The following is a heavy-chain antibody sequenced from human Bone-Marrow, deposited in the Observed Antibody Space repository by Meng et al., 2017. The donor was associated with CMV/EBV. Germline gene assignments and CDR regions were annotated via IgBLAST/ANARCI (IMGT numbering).Heavy chain of an antibody. Sequence: GALRLSCAASGFTFSSYAMSWVRQAPGKGLVWVSRINSDGSSTSYADSVKGRFTISRDNAKNTLYLQMNSLRAEETAVYYCARDARIAAPDYWGQGTLVTVSS. CDR2: INSDGSST. V-gene: IGHV3-74*01. CDR1: GFTFSSYA. CDR3: ARDARIAAPDY. J-gene: IGHJ4*02. D-gene: IGHD6-6*01.